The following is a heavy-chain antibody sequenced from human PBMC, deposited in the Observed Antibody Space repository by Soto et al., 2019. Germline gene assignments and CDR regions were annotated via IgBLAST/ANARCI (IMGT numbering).Heavy chain of an antibody. D-gene: IGHD5-12*01. V-gene: IGHV4-34*01. CDR2: INHSGST. CDR3: ARGEYSGYDFLSTPLYYGMDV. J-gene: IGHJ6*02. CDR1: GGSFSGYY. Sequence: QVQLQQWGAGLLKPSETLSLTCAVYGGSFSGYYWSWIRQPPGKGLECIGEINHSGSTNYNPSLKSRVTISVDTSKNQFSLKLSSVTAADTAVYYCARGEYSGYDFLSTPLYYGMDVWGQGTTVTVSS.